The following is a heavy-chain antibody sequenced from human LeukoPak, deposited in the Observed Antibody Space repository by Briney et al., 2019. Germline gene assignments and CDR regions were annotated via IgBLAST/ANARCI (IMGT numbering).Heavy chain of an antibody. Sequence: ASVKVSRKASGYTFTGYYMHWVRQAPGQGLEWMGWINPNSGGTKYAQKFQGRVTMTRDTSISTAYMELSRLRSDDTAVYYCARVSGSYSDYYYSYYMDVWGKGTTVTVSS. CDR2: INPNSGGT. CDR3: ARVSGSYSDYYYSYYMDV. V-gene: IGHV1-2*02. J-gene: IGHJ6*03. CDR1: GYTFTGYY. D-gene: IGHD1-26*01.